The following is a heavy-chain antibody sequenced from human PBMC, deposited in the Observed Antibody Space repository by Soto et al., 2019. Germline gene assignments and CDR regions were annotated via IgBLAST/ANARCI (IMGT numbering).Heavy chain of an antibody. J-gene: IGHJ6*02. D-gene: IGHD5-12*01. CDR3: TKGGYDLIYYFGMDV. CDR2: ISSDGDTI. V-gene: IGHV3-9*01. Sequence: EVQLIESGGGWVQPGTSLRVSCAASGFTFHEYAMHWVRQAPGKGREWVSGISSDGDTIAYADSVQGRFTVFRDNAKNSLYLQMNSLRAEDTALYYCTKGGYDLIYYFGMDVWGQGTTVTVSS. CDR1: GFTFHEYA.